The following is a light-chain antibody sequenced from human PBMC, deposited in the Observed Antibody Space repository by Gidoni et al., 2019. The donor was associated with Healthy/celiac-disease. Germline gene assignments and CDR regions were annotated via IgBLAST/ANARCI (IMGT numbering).Light chain of an antibody. Sequence: IQMAQSPSTLSASVVDRVTITCRASQSMSSGLAWYQPKPGKAPKLLIYKASSLESGVPSRFSGSGSGREFTLTISSLQPDDFATYYCQPYNSYFRTFGQGTKLEIK. CDR1: QSMSSG. CDR2: KAS. CDR3: QPYNSYFRT. V-gene: IGKV1-5*03. J-gene: IGKJ2*01.